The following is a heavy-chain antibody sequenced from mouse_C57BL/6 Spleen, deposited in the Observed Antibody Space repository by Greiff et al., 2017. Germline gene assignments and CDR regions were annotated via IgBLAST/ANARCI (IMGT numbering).Heavy chain of an antibody. CDR2: IYPGDGDT. CDR1: GYAFSSSW. CDR3: ARWVTTGFDY. D-gene: IGHD2-2*01. Sequence: QVQLKESGPELVKPGASVKISCKASGYAFSSSWMNWVKQRPGKGLEWIGRIYPGDGDTNYNGKFKGKATLTADKSSSTAYMQLSSLTSEDSAVYFCARWVTTGFDYWGQGTTLTVSS. J-gene: IGHJ2*01. V-gene: IGHV1-82*01.